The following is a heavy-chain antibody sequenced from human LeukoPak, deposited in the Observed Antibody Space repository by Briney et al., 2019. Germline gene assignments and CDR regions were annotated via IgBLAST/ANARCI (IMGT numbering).Heavy chain of an antibody. D-gene: IGHD6-13*01. CDR3: ARALQQLVGITLRNFDY. V-gene: IGHV4-38-2*01. CDR1: GYSISSGYY. Sequence: SETLSFTCAVSGYSISSGYYWGWIRQPPGKGLEWIGSIYHSGSTYYNPSLKSRVTISVDTSKNQFSLKLSSVTAADTAVYYCARALQQLVGITLRNFDYWGQGTLVTVSS. CDR2: IYHSGST. J-gene: IGHJ4*02.